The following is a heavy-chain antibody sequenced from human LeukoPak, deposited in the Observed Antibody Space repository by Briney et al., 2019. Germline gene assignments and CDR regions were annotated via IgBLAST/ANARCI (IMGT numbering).Heavy chain of an antibody. D-gene: IGHD6-19*01. CDR1: GFTFSSYG. Sequence: GGSLRLSCAASGFTFSSYGMHWVRQAPGKGLEWVAVISYDGSNKYYADSVKGRFTISRDNSKNTLYLQMNSLRAEDTAVYYCAKGGKSGGGWYFPSVDFDYWGQGTLVTVSS. CDR2: ISYDGSNK. CDR3: AKGGKSGGGWYFPSVDFDY. V-gene: IGHV3-30*18. J-gene: IGHJ4*02.